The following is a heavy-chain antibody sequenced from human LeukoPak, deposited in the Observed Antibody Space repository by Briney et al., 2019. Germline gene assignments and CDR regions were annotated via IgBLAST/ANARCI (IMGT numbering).Heavy chain of an antibody. V-gene: IGHV3-64D*06. Sequence: GGSLRLSCAASGFTFSSYAMSWVRQAPGKGLEYVSAIGSNGVNTYYTDLVKGRFTISRDNSKNTLYLQMSSLRTDDTAVYYCVKRQQMVRNWFDSWGQGTLVTVSS. CDR1: GFTFSSYA. J-gene: IGHJ5*01. CDR2: IGSNGVNT. D-gene: IGHD6-13*01. CDR3: VKRQQMVRNWFDS.